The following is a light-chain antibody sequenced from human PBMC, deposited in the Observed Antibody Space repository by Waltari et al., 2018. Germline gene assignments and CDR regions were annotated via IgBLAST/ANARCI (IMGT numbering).Light chain of an antibody. CDR2: GAS. J-gene: IGKJ1*01. CDR3: QQYSNWPRT. V-gene: IGKV3-15*01. Sequence: EIVMTQSPATLSVSPGERATLSCRASQSVSNNLAGYQQKPGQAPRLLIYGASTRAIAFPDRFSGSGSGTEFTLTISSLQSEDFAVYYCQQYSNWPRTFGQGTKVEIK. CDR1: QSVSNN.